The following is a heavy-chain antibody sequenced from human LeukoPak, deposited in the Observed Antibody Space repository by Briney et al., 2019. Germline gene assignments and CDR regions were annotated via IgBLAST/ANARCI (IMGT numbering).Heavy chain of an antibody. J-gene: IGHJ2*01. CDR2: TYYRSKWYN. D-gene: IGHD6-19*01. V-gene: IGHV6-1*01. Sequence: SQTLSLTCAISGDSVPSNSATWHWIRQSPSRGLEWLGRTYYRSKWYNDYAASVKSRITIKPDTSKNQFSLQLNSVTPEDTAVYYCARDGMAVAAGYFDLWGRGTLVTVSS. CDR1: GDSVPSNSAT. CDR3: ARDGMAVAAGYFDL.